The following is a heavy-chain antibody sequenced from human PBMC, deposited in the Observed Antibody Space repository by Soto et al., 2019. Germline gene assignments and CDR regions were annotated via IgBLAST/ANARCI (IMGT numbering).Heavy chain of an antibody. CDR1: GFTFRSYG. V-gene: IGHV3-33*01. CDR2: IWYDGSNK. Sequence: QVQLVESGGGVVQPGKSLRLSCAASGFTFRSYGMHWVRQAPGKGLEWVAVIWYDGSNKYYADSVKGRFTISRDNSKNTLYLQMNSLRVGDTAVYYCARDRKWDLMYYFDYWGQGTLVTVSS. D-gene: IGHD1-26*01. CDR3: ARDRKWDLMYYFDY. J-gene: IGHJ4*02.